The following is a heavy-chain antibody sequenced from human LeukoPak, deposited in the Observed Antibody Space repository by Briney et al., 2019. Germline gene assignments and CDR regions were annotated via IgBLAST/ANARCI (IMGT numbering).Heavy chain of an antibody. V-gene: IGHV3-30*03. CDR3: ARDRGPYCSGGSCYSSHDWFDP. Sequence: GGSLRLSCAASGFTFSSYWMSWVRQAPRKGLEWVAGISYDGSNKYYADSVKGRFTISRDNSKNTLYLQMNSLRAEDTAVYYCARDRGPYCSGGSCYSSHDWFDPWGQGTLVTVSS. D-gene: IGHD2-15*01. CDR1: GFTFSSYW. J-gene: IGHJ5*02. CDR2: ISYDGSNK.